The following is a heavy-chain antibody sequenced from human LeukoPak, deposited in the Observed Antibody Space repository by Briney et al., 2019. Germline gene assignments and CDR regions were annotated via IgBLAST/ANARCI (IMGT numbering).Heavy chain of an antibody. V-gene: IGHV3-48*03. CDR3: ARGGVDYYGSGTYYLMDYFDY. J-gene: IGHJ4*02. CDR2: ISSSGSDI. Sequence: GGSLRLSCAASGFTFSNYEMHWVRQAPGKGLEWVSYISSSGSDIYYADSVKGRFTISRDNAKNSLYLHMNSLRAEDTAVYFCARGGVDYYGSGTYYLMDYFDYWGQGALVTVSS. CDR1: GFTFSNYE. D-gene: IGHD3-10*01.